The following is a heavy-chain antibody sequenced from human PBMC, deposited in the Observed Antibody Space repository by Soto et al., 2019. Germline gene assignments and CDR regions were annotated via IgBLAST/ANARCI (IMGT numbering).Heavy chain of an antibody. Sequence: PSETLSLTCIVSGESISSSSYYWGWIRQPPGKGLEWIGSIYYSGSTYYNPSFKSRVTISIDTSKNQFSLKPSSVTATDTAVYYCARQRTTVVTQAYIDHWGQGALVTVSS. CDR3: ARQRTTVVTQAYIDH. D-gene: IGHD2-21*02. CDR1: GESISSSSYY. V-gene: IGHV4-39*01. J-gene: IGHJ4*02. CDR2: IYYSGST.